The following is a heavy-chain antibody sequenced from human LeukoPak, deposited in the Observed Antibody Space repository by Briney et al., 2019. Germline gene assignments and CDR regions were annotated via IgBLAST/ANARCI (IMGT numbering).Heavy chain of an antibody. CDR1: GGSFSGYS. J-gene: IGHJ3*02. CDR2: IYHSGST. D-gene: IGHD3-22*01. CDR3: ARGGYYDSTDAFDI. Sequence: SETLSLTCAVYGGSFSGYSWSWIRQPPGKGLEWVGYIYHSGSTYYNPSLKSRVTISVDRSKNQFSLKLSSVTAADTAVYYCARGGYYDSTDAFDIWGQGTMVTVSS. V-gene: IGHV4-30-2*01.